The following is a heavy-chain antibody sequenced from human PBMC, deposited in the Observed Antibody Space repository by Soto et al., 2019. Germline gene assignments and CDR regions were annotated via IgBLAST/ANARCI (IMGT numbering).Heavy chain of an antibody. CDR1: GGSIRSYY. Sequence: SETLSLTCTVSGGSIRSYYWSWIRQPPGKGLEWIGYIYYSGSTNYNPSLKSRVTISVDTSKNQFSLKLSSVTAADTAVYYCARSIVVPAAIWEDVYYYYMDVWGKGTTVTVSS. J-gene: IGHJ6*03. V-gene: IGHV4-59*08. CDR2: IYYSGST. CDR3: ARSIVVPAAIWEDVYYYYMDV. D-gene: IGHD2-2*01.